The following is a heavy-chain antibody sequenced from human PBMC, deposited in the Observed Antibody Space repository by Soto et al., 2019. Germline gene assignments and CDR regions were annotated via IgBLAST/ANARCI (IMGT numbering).Heavy chain of an antibody. V-gene: IGHV5-51*01. CDR1: RYSFTSYW. J-gene: IGHJ4*01. Sequence: GAALKISCKASRYSFTSYWIGWVRQMPGKGLEWIGIIYPGDSDTGYSPSFQGQVTISADKSISTAYLQWCSLKASDIAMHYCPRPVFQPSGPGVHGDYCDDGSRVTIAS. D-gene: IGHD2-21*01. CDR2: IYPGDSDT. CDR3: PRPVFQPSGPGVHGDY.